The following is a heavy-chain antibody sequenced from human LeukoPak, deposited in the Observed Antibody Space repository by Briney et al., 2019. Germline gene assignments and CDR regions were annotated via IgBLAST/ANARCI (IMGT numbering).Heavy chain of an antibody. D-gene: IGHD3-10*01. CDR2: INPSGGST. Sequence: VASVKVSCKASGYTFTSYYIHWVRQAPGQGLEWMGIINPSGGSTSYAQKFQGRVTMTRDMSTSTVYMELSSLRSEDTAVYHCARAFDYYGSGSYYIFGYWGQGTLVTVSS. J-gene: IGHJ4*02. V-gene: IGHV1-46*01. CDR3: ARAFDYYGSGSYYIFGY. CDR1: GYTFTSYY.